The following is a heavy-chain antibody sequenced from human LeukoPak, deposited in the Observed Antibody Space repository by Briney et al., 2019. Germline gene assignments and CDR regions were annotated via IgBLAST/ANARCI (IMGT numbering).Heavy chain of an antibody. V-gene: IGHV3-21*01. D-gene: IGHD3-10*01. CDR1: GLTFSSYS. CDR3: ARDFASRGLLVFMAAFDI. CDR2: ISSSSSYI. Sequence: GGSLRLSCAASGLTFSSYSMNWVRQAPGKGLEWVSSISSSSSYIYYADSVKGRFTISRDNAKNSLYLQMNSLRAEDTAVYYCARDFASRGLLVFMAAFDIWGQGTMVTVSS. J-gene: IGHJ3*02.